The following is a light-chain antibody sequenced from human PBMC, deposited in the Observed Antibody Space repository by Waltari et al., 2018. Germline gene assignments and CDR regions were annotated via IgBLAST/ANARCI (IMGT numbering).Light chain of an antibody. J-gene: IGKJ2*01. CDR3: QQYSSWPPLYT. CDR2: AAS. Sequence: EIVMTQSPATLSVSPGERATLSCRASQSVGNNLAWYQQKHGQAPRLLIYAASTRATGTPARFSGSGSGTDFTLTIGSMQSKDFALYYCQQYSSWPPLYTFGQGTRLEIK. V-gene: IGKV3D-15*01. CDR1: QSVGNN.